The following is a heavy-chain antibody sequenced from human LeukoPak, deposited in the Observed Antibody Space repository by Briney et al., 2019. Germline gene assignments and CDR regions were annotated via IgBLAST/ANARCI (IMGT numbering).Heavy chain of an antibody. CDR2: IFSGGST. D-gene: IGHD3-22*01. CDR3: VRGGDSSGYYYGDY. V-gene: IGHV3-66*01. Sequence: QPGGSLRLSCAASGFTVSSKYMNWVRQAPGKGLEWVSVIFSGGSTNYADSVKGRFTISRDNSKNTLYLQMNSLRAEDTAVYYCVRGGDSSGYYYGDYWGQGTLVTVSS. CDR1: GFTVSSKY. J-gene: IGHJ4*02.